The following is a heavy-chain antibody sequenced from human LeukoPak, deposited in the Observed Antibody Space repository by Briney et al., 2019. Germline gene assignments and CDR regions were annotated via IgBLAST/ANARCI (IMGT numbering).Heavy chain of an antibody. Sequence: SETLSLTCAVSGGSISSNTWWSWVRQPPGKGLEWIGEIYHSGSTNYNPSLKSRVTISVDKSKNQFSLKLSSVTAAVAAVYYCASRMYMTVGNSAFDIWGQGTMVTVSS. CDR2: IYHSGST. CDR1: GGSISSNTW. D-gene: IGHD3-22*01. CDR3: ASRMYMTVGNSAFDI. V-gene: IGHV4-4*02. J-gene: IGHJ3*02.